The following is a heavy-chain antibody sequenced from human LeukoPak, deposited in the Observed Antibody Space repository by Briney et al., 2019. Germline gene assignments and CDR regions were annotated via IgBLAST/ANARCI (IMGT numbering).Heavy chain of an antibody. Sequence: SQTLPLTSALSGDSVSSNSAGGNWIRQSPSRGLEWLGRTYDRAKRNNEYATSVKSRITINPDTSKNQYSLQLNSVTPEDTAVYYCARGYNDYSPSFDYWGQGTLVTVSS. V-gene: IGHV6-1*01. CDR1: GDSVSSNSAG. CDR2: TYDRAKRNN. CDR3: ARGYNDYSPSFDY. D-gene: IGHD4-11*01. J-gene: IGHJ4*02.